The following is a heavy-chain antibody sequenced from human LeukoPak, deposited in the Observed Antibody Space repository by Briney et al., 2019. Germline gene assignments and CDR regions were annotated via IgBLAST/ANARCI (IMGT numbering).Heavy chain of an antibody. V-gene: IGHV3-74*01. D-gene: IGHD7-27*01. CDR3: ARDLSGRDDY. Sequence: GGSLRLSCAASGFTFSTYWFHWVRQAPGQGLIWFSRINEDGTTINYADSVRGRFAISRDNAKNTLYLEMNSLRAEDTAVYYCARDLSGRDDYWGQGTLVTVSS. CDR2: INEDGTTI. J-gene: IGHJ4*02. CDR1: GFTFSTYW.